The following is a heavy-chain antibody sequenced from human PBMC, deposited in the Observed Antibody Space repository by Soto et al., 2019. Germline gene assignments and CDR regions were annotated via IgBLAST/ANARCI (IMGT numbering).Heavy chain of an antibody. J-gene: IGHJ6*02. CDR1: GFTFSSYA. Sequence: GGSLRLSCAASGFTFSSYAMHWVRQAPGKGLEWVAVISYDGSNKYYADSVKGRFTISRDNSKNTLYLQMNSLRAEDTAVYYCAGDFYSWNGMDVWGQGTTVTVSS. CDR3: AGDFYSWNGMDV. D-gene: IGHD1-1*01. V-gene: IGHV3-30-3*01. CDR2: ISYDGSNK.